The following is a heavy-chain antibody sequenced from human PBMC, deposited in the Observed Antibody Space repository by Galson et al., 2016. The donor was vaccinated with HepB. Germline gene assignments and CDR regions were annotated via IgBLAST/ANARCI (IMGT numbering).Heavy chain of an antibody. Sequence: SVKVSCKASGGPFSSNVISWVRQAPGQGLEWMGGIITMSDTANYAQKLQGRLTIAADQAARTAYMELRSLTSDDTAVYYCATSPPMSGLPLLYFDNWGQGTLVPVSS. CDR2: IITMSDTA. CDR1: GGPFSSNV. D-gene: IGHD2-2*02. V-gene: IGHV1-69*13. CDR3: ATSPPMSGLPLLYFDN. J-gene: IGHJ4*02.